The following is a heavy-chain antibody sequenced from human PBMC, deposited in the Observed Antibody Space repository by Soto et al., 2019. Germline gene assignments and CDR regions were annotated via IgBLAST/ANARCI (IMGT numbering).Heavy chain of an antibody. D-gene: IGHD7-27*01. CDR1: GGSISSGDCY. J-gene: IGHJ4*02. CDR3: ARDRVLGWGSWIDY. Sequence: ASETLSLTCTVSGGSISSGDCYWSWIRQPPGKGLEWIGYIYYSGSTYYNTSLKSRVNISVDTSKNQFSLKLSSVTAADTAVYYCARDRVLGWGSWIDYWGQGTLVTVSS. CDR2: IYYSGST. V-gene: IGHV4-30-4*01.